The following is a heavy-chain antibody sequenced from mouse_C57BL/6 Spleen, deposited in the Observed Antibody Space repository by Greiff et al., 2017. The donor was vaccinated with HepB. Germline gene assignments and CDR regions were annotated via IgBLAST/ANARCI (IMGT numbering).Heavy chain of an antibody. V-gene: IGHV14-2*01. Sequence: EVKLVESGAELVKPGASVKLSCTASGFNIKDYYMHWVKQRTEQGLEWIGRIDPEDGETKYAPKFQGKATITADTSSNTAYLQLSSLTSEDTAVYYCATPYYSNYEGYFDVWGTGTTVTVSS. D-gene: IGHD2-5*01. J-gene: IGHJ1*03. CDR1: GFNIKDYY. CDR3: ATPYYSNYEGYFDV. CDR2: IDPEDGET.